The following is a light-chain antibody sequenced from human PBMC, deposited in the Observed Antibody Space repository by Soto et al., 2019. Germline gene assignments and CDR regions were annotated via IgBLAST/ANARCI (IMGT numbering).Light chain of an antibody. J-gene: IGKJ1*01. Sequence: EIVLTQSPATLSVSPGDRVTLSCRASQSVDINLAWYPQNRGQAPRLLIYGASTRATDMPGRFSGSGSGTEFTLTIRYLQSEDFAVYYCQQYKNWPRTFGRGTKVEIK. CDR1: QSVDIN. CDR3: QQYKNWPRT. V-gene: IGKV3-15*01. CDR2: GAS.